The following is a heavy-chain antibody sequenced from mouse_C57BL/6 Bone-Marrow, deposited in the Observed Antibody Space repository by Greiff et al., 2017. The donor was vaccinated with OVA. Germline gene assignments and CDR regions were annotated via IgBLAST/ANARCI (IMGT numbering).Heavy chain of an antibody. J-gene: IGHJ2*01. CDR3: AREGANDYDWY. Sequence: QVQLQQSGAELVKPGASVKLSCKASGYTFTSYWMHWVKQRPGQGLEWIGMIHPNSGSTNYNEKFKSKATLTVDKSSSTAYMQLSSLTSEDTAVYYCAREGANDYDWYRGQGTTLTVS. CDR1: GYTFTSYW. D-gene: IGHD2-4*01. V-gene: IGHV1-64*01. CDR2: IHPNSGST.